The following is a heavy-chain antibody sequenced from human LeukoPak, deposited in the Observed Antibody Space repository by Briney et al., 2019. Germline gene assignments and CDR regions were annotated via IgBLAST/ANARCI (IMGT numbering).Heavy chain of an antibody. V-gene: IGHV3-74*01. D-gene: IGHD6-6*01. J-gene: IGHJ3*02. Sequence: GGSLRLSCAASGFTFSSYWMHWVRQAPGKGLVWVSRISTDGSSTNSADSVKGRLTISRDNAKNTLYLQMNSLRAEDTAVYYCERENSTSSGRAFDRWAKGKMVPVS. CDR1: GFTFSSYW. CDR3: ERENSTSSGRAFDR. CDR2: ISTDGSST.